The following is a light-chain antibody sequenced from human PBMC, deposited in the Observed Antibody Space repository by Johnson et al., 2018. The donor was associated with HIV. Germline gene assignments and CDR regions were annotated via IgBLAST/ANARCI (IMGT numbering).Light chain of an antibody. CDR3: ETGDSSLSAGA. CDR1: SSNIGNNY. J-gene: IGLJ1*01. V-gene: IGLV1-51*01. CDR2: DNN. Sequence: QSVLTQPPSVSAAPGQKVTISCSGSSSNIGNNYVSWYQQLPGTAPKLLIYDNNQRPSGIPDRFSGSKSGTSATLGITGLQTGDAADYYCETGDSSLSAGAFGPGTKVTVL.